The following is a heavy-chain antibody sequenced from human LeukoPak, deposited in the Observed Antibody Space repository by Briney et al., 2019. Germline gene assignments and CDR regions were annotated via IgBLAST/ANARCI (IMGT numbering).Heavy chain of an antibody. CDR2: ISHDGGND. CDR1: GLTFRNHA. V-gene: IGHV3-30*04. J-gene: IGHJ6*04. Sequence: GGSLRLSCAASGLTFRNHATHCVRQAPGKGLEWVTVISHDGGNDYYRDSVKGRFTISRDNSRNTVFLQMNSLRPGDTAVYYCVGSPAYYRMDVCGAVTTVTVSS. CDR3: VGSPAYYRMDV. D-gene: IGHD3-10*01.